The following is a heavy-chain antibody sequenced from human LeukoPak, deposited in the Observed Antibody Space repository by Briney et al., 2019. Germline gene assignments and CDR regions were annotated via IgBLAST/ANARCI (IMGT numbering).Heavy chain of an antibody. CDR1: GYTFTSYD. Sequence: ASVKVSCKASGYTFTSYDINWVRQATGQGLEWMGWMNPNSGNTGYAQKFQGRVTITRNTSISTAYMELSSLRSEDTAVYYCARSQITFGGVILIYFDYWGQGTLVTVSS. CDR3: ARSQITFGGVILIYFDY. D-gene: IGHD3-16*01. CDR2: MNPNSGNT. J-gene: IGHJ4*02. V-gene: IGHV1-8*03.